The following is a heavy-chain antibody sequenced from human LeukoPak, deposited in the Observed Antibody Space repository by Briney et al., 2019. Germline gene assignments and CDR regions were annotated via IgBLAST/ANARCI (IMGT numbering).Heavy chain of an antibody. CDR1: GGSFSGYY. CDR2: INHSGST. V-gene: IGHV4-34*01. Sequence: SETLSLTCAVYGGSFSGYYWSWIRQPPGKGLEWIGEINHSGSTNYNPSLKSRVTISVDTSKNQFSLKPSSVTAADTAVYYCARGGYGDSSDYWGQGTLVTVSS. CDR3: ARGGYGDSSDY. D-gene: IGHD4-17*01. J-gene: IGHJ4*02.